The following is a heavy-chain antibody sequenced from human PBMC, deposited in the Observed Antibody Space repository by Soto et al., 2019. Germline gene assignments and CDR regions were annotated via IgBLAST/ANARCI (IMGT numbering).Heavy chain of an antibody. J-gene: IGHJ3*02. CDR2: IIPIFGTA. CDR1: GGTFSSYA. CDR3: ARGGYYYDSPREDAFDI. V-gene: IGHV1-69*01. Sequence: QVQLVQSGAEVQKPGSSVKVSCKASGGTFSSYAISWVRQAPGQGLEWMGGIIPIFGTANYAQKVQGRVTITAAESTSTAYMELSSLRSEDTAVYYCARGGYYYDSPREDAFDIWGQGTMVTVSS. D-gene: IGHD3-22*01.